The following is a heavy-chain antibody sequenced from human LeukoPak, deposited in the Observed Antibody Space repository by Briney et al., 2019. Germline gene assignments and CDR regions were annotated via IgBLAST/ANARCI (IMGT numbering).Heavy chain of an antibody. V-gene: IGHV3-15*01. CDR3: ARPVPSRLGWFDP. CDR2: IKSKTDGGTT. CDR1: GFTFSNAW. Sequence: GALRLSCAASGFTFSNAWMSWVRQAPGKGLEWVGRIKSKTDGGTTDYAAPVKGRFTISRDDSKNTLYLQMNSLKTEDTAVYYCARPVPSRLGWFDPWGQGTLVTVSS. D-gene: IGHD1-1*01. J-gene: IGHJ5*02.